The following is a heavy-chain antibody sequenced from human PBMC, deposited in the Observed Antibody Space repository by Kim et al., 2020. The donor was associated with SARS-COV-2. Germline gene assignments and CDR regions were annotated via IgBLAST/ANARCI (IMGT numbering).Heavy chain of an antibody. CDR3: ARERVAAAAQLEYYYYMGV. V-gene: IGHV3-66*01. Sequence: GRFNIARDNAKNTLYLQMNSLRAEDTAVYYCARERVAAAAQLEYYYYMGVWGKGTTVTVSS. D-gene: IGHD6-13*01. J-gene: IGHJ6*03.